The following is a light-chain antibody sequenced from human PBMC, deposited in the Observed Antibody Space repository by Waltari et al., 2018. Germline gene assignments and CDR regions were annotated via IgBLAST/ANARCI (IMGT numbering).Light chain of an antibody. CDR1: QDISNA. CDR3: QQYFSVPLT. Sequence: TQSPSSLSASVGDRVTITCRASQDISNAVAWYQQKVGRAPKLLIYATSKLERGFPARFSGRASGTTYRLTIDSLQSDDSAIYFCQQYFSVPLTFGGGSKIEI. J-gene: IGKJ4*01. V-gene: IGKV1-NL1*01. CDR2: ATS.